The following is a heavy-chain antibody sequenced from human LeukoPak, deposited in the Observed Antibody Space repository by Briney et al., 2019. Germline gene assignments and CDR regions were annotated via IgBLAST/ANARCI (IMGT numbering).Heavy chain of an antibody. Sequence: NPSETLSLTCTVSGGSISSYYWSWIRQPPGKGLEWIGYIYYSGSTNYNPSLKSRVTISVDTSKNQFSLKLSSVTAADTAVYYCARGNSGSRYVWFDPWGQGTLVTASS. J-gene: IGHJ5*02. V-gene: IGHV4-59*01. D-gene: IGHD1-26*01. CDR1: GGSISSYY. CDR3: ARGNSGSRYVWFDP. CDR2: IYYSGST.